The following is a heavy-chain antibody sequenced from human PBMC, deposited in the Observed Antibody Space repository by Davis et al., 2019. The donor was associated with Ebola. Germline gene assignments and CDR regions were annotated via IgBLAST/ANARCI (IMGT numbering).Heavy chain of an antibody. CDR1: GFTFSHYY. J-gene: IGHJ4*02. D-gene: IGHD3-10*01. CDR2: IGTSGDTI. V-gene: IGHV3-11*04. Sequence: GESLKISCAGSGFTFSHYYMTWIRQAPGKGLEWISYIGTSGDTIYYADSVKGRFTISRDNSKNTLYLQMNSLRAEDTAVYYCARSAVRGVITTLFDYWGQGTLVTVSS. CDR3: ARSAVRGVITTLFDY.